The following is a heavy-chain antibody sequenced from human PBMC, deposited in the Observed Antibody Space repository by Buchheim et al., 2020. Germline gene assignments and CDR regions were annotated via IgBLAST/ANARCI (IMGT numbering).Heavy chain of an antibody. Sequence: QVQLVESGGGVVQPGRSLGLSCTASGFTPSSFAMSWVRQAPGKGLEWVAIIWYDGSNKYYTESVKGRFTVSSDNSKTTLSLQMSSLRADDTAVYYCARVMDRAAYGMDVWGQGTT. J-gene: IGHJ6*02. D-gene: IGHD5-18*01. CDR1: GFTPSSFA. V-gene: IGHV3-33*01. CDR3: ARVMDRAAYGMDV. CDR2: IWYDGSNK.